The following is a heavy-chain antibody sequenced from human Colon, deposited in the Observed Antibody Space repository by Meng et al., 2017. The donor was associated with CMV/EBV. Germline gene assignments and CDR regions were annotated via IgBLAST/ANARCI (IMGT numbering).Heavy chain of an antibody. CDR2: ITNNGNT. Sequence: SCAASGGAFSTCSMSWVRQAPGKGVEWVSVITNNGNTEYADSVKGRFTISRDNSKNTLYLQMNSLRVEDTAVYYCAKEMGYQLPFDYWGQGTLVTVSS. CDR1: GGAFSTCS. CDR3: AKEMGYQLPFDY. V-gene: IGHV3-23*01. J-gene: IGHJ4*02. D-gene: IGHD2-2*01.